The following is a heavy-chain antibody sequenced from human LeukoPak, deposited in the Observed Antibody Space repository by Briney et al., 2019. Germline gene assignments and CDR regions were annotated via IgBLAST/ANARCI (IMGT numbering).Heavy chain of an antibody. D-gene: IGHD4-17*01. V-gene: IGHV4-59*08. J-gene: IGHJ5*02. CDR1: GGAFGACD. CDR2: IFYTGNT. CDR3: ARHFRDYDNWFDP. Sequence: GTLSLTCTDAGGAFGACDGSLIQQPPGKGLQWIGYIFYTGNTNYNPSLSSRVNMSVDTSKSQFSLQLTSVATADTAVYYCARHFRDYDNWFDPWGQGTLVTVSS.